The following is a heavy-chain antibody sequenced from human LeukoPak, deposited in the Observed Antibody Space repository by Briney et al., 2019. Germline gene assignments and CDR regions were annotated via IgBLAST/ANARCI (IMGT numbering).Heavy chain of an antibody. J-gene: IGHJ3*02. Sequence: ASVKVPCKASGYTFTSYGISWVRQAPGQGLEWMGWISAYNGNTNYAQKLQGRVTMTTDTSTSTAYMELRSLRSDDTAVYYCARDPTPEWLRSIDAFDIWGQGTMVTVSS. CDR3: ARDPTPEWLRSIDAFDI. V-gene: IGHV1-18*01. D-gene: IGHD5-12*01. CDR2: ISAYNGNT. CDR1: GYTFTSYG.